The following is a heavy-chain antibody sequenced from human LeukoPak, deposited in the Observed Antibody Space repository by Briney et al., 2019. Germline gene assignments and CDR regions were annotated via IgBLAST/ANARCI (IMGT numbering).Heavy chain of an antibody. CDR1: GFSFSGYG. V-gene: IGHV3-30*02. CDR2: IRHDGGDK. D-gene: IGHD4/OR15-4a*01. J-gene: IGHJ4*02. Sequence: SGGSLRLSCAAAGFSFSGYGMHWVRRAPGKGLEWVTFIRHDGGDKYYADSVKGRFTVSRDNSKNTVYLQMSSLRAEDTAVYFCAKGGREAVLFWGQGTLVTVSS. CDR3: AKGGREAVLF.